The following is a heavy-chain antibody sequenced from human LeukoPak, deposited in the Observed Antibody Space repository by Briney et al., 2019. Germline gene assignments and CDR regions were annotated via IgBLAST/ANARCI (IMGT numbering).Heavy chain of an antibody. D-gene: IGHD5-24*01. J-gene: IGHJ4*02. CDR3: AKEFIAGDGHVDCDS. CDR1: GFIFSNYG. CDR2: ITSSGATT. V-gene: IGHV3-23*01. Sequence: GGSLRLSCAASGFIFSNYGMHWVRQAPGKGLEWVSSITSSGATTYYADSVKGRFTISRDISKNTLYLQMNSLTAEDSAVYYCAKEFIAGDGHVDCDSWGQGTLVTVSS.